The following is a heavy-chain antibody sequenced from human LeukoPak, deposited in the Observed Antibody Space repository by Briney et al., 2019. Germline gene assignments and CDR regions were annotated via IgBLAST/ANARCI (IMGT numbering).Heavy chain of an antibody. CDR3: ARVERGYSNYAEYFQH. V-gene: IGHV4-59*01. J-gene: IGHJ1*01. Sequence: SETLSLTCTVSGGTISSYYWSWIRQPPGKGLEGIGYIYYSGSTNYNPSLKSRVTISVDTSKNQFSLKLSSVTAADTAVYYCARVERGYSNYAEYFQHWGQGTLVTVSS. D-gene: IGHD3-22*01. CDR1: GGTISSYY. CDR2: IYYSGST.